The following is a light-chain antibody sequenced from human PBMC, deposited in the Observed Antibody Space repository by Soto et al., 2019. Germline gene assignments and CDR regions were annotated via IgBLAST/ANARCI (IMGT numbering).Light chain of an antibody. CDR2: AAS. CDR1: QSISSY. CDR3: QQYDNPPLT. Sequence: VQMTQSPSSLSTPVGERFTIACMASQSISSYLDWYQQKPGKAPKLLIYAASSLQSGVPSRFSGSGSGTDFTFTISSLQPEDIATYYCQQYDNPPLTFGGGTKVDIK. J-gene: IGKJ4*01. V-gene: IGKV1-33*01.